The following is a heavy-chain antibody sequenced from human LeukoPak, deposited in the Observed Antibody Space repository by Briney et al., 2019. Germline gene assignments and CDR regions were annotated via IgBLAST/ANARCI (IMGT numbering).Heavy chain of an antibody. CDR3: AREESIGRYQFLHDY. V-gene: IGHV1-18*01. J-gene: IGHJ4*02. CDR2: ISPYNENR. D-gene: IGHD1-26*01. CDR1: GYTFSSYA. Sequence: ASVKVSCKASGYTFSSYAISWVRQAPGQGLEWMGWISPYNENRKYLQKLQGRVTLSTDTSTSTAYMELRSLTSDDTAVYYCAREESIGRYQFLHDYWGQGTLVTVSS.